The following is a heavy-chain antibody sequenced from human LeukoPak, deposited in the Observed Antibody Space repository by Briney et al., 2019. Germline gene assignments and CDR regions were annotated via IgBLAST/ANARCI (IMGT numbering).Heavy chain of an antibody. D-gene: IGHD3-10*01. CDR3: AREGFYGSGSSPTFYFDY. J-gene: IGHJ4*02. CDR2: ISASGGST. V-gene: IGHV3-23*01. Sequence: GGSLRLSCAASGFTFSNSAMSWVRQAPGKGLEWVSVISASGGSTYYADSVKGRFTISRDNSKNTLYLQMNSLRPEDTAVYYCAREGFYGSGSSPTFYFDYWGQGTLVTVSS. CDR1: GFTFSNSA.